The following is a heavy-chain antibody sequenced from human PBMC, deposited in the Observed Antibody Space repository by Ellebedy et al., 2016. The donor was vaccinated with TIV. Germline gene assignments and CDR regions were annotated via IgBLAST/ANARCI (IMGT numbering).Heavy chain of an antibody. V-gene: IGHV3-74*01. CDR2: INRDGTTT. CDR3: ARAGIVVVPAAIGV. J-gene: IGHJ4*02. D-gene: IGHD2-2*01. CDR1: GFTFSSYW. Sequence: GESLKISCAASGFTFSSYWMHWVRQAPGKGLVWVSRINRDGTTTNYADSVKGRFTISRDNAQNTLYLQMNSLRAEDMAVYYCARAGIVVVPAAIGVWGQGTLVTVSS.